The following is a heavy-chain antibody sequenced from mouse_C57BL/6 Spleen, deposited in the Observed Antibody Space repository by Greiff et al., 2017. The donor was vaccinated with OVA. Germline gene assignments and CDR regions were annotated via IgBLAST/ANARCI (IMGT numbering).Heavy chain of an antibody. Sequence: EVKLVESGGDLVKPGGSLKLSCAASGFTFSSYGMSWVRQTPDKRLEWVATISSGGSYTYYPDSVKGRFTISRDNAKNTLYLQMSSLKSEDTAMYYCARDYGSSGYFDYWGQGTTLTVSS. CDR3: ARDYGSSGYFDY. D-gene: IGHD1-1*01. V-gene: IGHV5-6*02. CDR1: GFTFSSYG. J-gene: IGHJ2*01. CDR2: ISSGGSYT.